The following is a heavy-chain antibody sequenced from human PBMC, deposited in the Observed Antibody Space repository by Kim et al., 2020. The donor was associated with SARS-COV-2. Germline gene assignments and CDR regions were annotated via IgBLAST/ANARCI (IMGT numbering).Heavy chain of an antibody. Sequence: GGSLRLSCAASGFTFSSYAMSWVRQAPGKGLEWVSAISGSGGSTNYADSVKGRFTISRDNSRNTLYLQMNSLRVEDTAVYYCAKDTGSFMPFDYWGQGTLVTVSS. CDR2: ISGSGGST. V-gene: IGHV3-23*01. CDR3: AKDTGSFMPFDY. J-gene: IGHJ4*02. CDR1: GFTFSSYA. D-gene: IGHD1-26*01.